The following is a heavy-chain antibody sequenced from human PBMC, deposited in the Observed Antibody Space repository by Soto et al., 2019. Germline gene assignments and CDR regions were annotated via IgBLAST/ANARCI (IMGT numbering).Heavy chain of an antibody. D-gene: IGHD5-12*01. CDR2: MSYDGNKK. J-gene: IGHJ4*02. CDR1: EFTFKSYG. Sequence: QVQLVESGGGVVQAGRSLRLSCVASEFTFKSYGVHWVRQAPGKGLAWVAVMSYDGNKKHYADSVRGRFTISRDNSKNTLYLQMNSLRTEDTAVYYCAKDSYRGYIVLTPAPYGNDYWGQGTLVTVSS. V-gene: IGHV3-30*18. CDR3: AKDSYRGYIVLTPAPYGNDY.